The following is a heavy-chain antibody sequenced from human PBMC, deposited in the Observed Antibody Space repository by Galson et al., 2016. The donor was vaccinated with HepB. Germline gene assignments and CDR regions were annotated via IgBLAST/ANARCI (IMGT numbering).Heavy chain of an antibody. V-gene: IGHV3-23*01. Sequence: ETLSLTCTVSGGSISNDNWWSWVRQAPGKGLEWVSGISNSGSLTHYADSAKGRFTVSRDNSNNTVYLQMDSLRVEDTAIYYCVKDFYSGRASPEFLDVWGQGTPVTVSS. CDR3: VKDFYSGRASPEFLDV. CDR1: GGSISNDN. J-gene: IGHJ6*02. D-gene: IGHD2/OR15-2a*01. CDR2: ISNSGSLT.